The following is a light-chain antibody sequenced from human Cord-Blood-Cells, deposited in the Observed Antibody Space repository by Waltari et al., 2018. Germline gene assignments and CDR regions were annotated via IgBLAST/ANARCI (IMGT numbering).Light chain of an antibody. V-gene: IGLV2-23*01. CDR3: CSYAGV. Sequence: QSALTQPASVSGSPGQSITISCTGTSSDVGSYNLVSWYQQHPGKAPKLMIYEGSKRPSGVSKRFSGSKSGNTASLTISGLQAADEADYYCCSYAGVFGGGTKLTVL. CDR2: EGS. CDR1: SSDVGSYNL. J-gene: IGLJ3*02.